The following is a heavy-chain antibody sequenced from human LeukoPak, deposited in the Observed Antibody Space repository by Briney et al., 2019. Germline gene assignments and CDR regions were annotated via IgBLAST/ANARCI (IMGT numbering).Heavy chain of an antibody. CDR2: FDPEDGET. CDR1: GYTLTELS. CDR3: ATGYYYDSSGYYRPLAFDI. J-gene: IGHJ3*02. V-gene: IGHV1-24*01. D-gene: IGHD3-22*01. Sequence: ASVTVSCKVSGYTLTELSMHWVRQAPGKGLEWMGGFDPEDGETIYAQKFQGRVTMTEDTSTDTAYMELSSLRSEDTAVYYCATGYYYDSSGYYRPLAFDIWGQGTMVTVSS.